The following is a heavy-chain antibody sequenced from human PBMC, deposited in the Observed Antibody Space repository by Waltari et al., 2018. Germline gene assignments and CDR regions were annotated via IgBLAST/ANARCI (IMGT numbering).Heavy chain of an antibody. D-gene: IGHD6-6*01. Sequence: QVQLLQSGAEVKKPGSSVRVSCEASGCTFSSYAISWVRQSPGQGLEWMGGVIPIFGTPNNAKKVPGRVTITADKSTSTAYMELSSLRSEDTAVYYCERSLAARPHFLDYWGQGTLVTVSS. CDR1: GCTFSSYA. CDR2: VIPIFGTP. V-gene: IGHV1-69*06. CDR3: ERSLAARPHFLDY. J-gene: IGHJ4*02.